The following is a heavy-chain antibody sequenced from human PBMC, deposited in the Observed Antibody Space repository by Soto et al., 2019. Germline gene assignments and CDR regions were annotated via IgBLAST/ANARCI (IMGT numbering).Heavy chain of an antibody. CDR2: IYYSGST. CDR1: GGSISSYY. J-gene: IGHJ6*02. V-gene: IGHV4-59*01. CDR3: ARDLWGYCGTDCYPLDV. D-gene: IGHD2-21*02. Sequence: SETLSLTCTVSGGSISSYYWSWIRQPPGKGLEWIGYIYYSGSTNYNPSLKSRVTISVNTSKNQFSLKLTSVTAADTAVYYCARDLWGYCGTDCYPLDVWGQGTTVTVSS.